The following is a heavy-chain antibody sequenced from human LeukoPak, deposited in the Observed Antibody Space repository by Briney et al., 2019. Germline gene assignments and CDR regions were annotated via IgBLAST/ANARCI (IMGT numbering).Heavy chain of an antibody. V-gene: IGHV3-48*02. CDR3: ARDYDWAFDF. CDR2: INHNGEAI. J-gene: IGHJ4*02. Sequence: PGGSLRLSCAASGFVFSSHVLSWVRQAPGKGLEWIAYINHNGEAIYYPDFVKGRFTISRDNAKNSLSLQMNDLRDEDTAVYYCARDYDWAFDFWGQGTRVTVSS. D-gene: IGHD3-9*01. CDR1: GFVFSSHV.